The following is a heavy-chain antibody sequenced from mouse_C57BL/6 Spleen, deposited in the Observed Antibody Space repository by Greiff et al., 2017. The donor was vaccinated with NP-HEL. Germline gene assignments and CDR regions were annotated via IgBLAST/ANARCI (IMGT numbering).Heavy chain of an antibody. V-gene: IGHV6-6*01. CDR1: GFTFSDAW. J-gene: IGHJ1*03. CDR3: TALPYYYGSSYWYFDV. Sequence: VQLKASGGGLVQPGGSMKLSCAASGFTFSDAWMDWVRQSPEKGLEWVAEIRNKANNHATYYAESVKGRFTISRDDSKSSVYLQMNSLRAEDTGIYYCTALPYYYGSSYWYFDVWGTGTTVTVSS. D-gene: IGHD1-1*01. CDR2: IRNKANNHAT.